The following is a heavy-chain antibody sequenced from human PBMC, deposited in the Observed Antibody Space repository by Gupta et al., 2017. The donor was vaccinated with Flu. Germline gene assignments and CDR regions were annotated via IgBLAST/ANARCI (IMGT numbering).Heavy chain of an antibody. CDR2: IIPLFGTA. D-gene: IGHD3-10*01. CDR3: ATDLRGGSFDY. V-gene: IGHV1-69*01. Sequence: QVQLVQSGAEVKTPGSSVKVSCKASGDPFSSYAIVWVRQAPGQGLEWMGGIIPLFGTANYPQKFQDRVTITADESTSTAYMELSSLRSEDTALYYCATDLRGGSFDYWGQGTLVTVSS. J-gene: IGHJ4*02. CDR1: GDPFSSYA.